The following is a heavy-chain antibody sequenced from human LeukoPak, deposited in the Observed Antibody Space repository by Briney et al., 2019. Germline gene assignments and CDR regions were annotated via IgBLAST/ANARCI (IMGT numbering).Heavy chain of an antibody. J-gene: IGHJ4*02. CDR1: GGTFSSYA. V-gene: IGHV1-69*05. CDR2: VIPIFGTA. CDR3: ARQGDFWSGSLIDY. Sequence: SVKVSCKASGGTFSSYAISWVRQAPGQGLEWMGGVIPIFGTANYAQKLQGRVTMTTDTSTSTAYMELRSLRSDDTAVYYCARQGDFWSGSLIDYWGQGTLVTVSS. D-gene: IGHD3-3*01.